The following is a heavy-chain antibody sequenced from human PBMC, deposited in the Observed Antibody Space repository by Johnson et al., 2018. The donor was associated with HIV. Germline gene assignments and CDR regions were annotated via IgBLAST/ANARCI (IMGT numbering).Heavy chain of an antibody. J-gene: IGHJ3*01. CDR1: GFTFSSYG. V-gene: IGHV3-30*02. CDR3: TKASTGTFWGAFDG. CDR2: IRYDGSNK. D-gene: IGHD2/OR15-2a*01. Sequence: MQLVESGGGVVQPGRSLRLSCAASGFTFSSYGMHWVRQAPGKGLEWVAFIRYDGSNKYYADSVKGRFTISRDNSKNTLYLQMNSLRAEDTALYYCTKASTGTFWGAFDGWGQGTMVTVSS.